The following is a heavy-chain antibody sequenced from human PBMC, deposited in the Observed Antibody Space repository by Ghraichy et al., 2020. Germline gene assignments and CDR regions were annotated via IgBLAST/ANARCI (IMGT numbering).Heavy chain of an antibody. CDR3: ARRGLNSVWQFDY. V-gene: IGHV3-72*01. J-gene: IGHJ4*02. CDR1: GFIFSDHT. D-gene: IGHD6-19*01. CDR2: IRRRANDHTT. Sequence: GGSLRLSCAASGFIFSDHTMDWVRQTPGKGLEWVGRIRRRANDHTTEYAASVEGRFTISRYDSKNLVFLQMNSLKVEDSALYYCARRGLNSVWQFDYWGQGALVTVSS.